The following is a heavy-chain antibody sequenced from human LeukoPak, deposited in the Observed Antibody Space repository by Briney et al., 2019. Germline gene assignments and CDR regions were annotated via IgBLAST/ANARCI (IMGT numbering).Heavy chain of an antibody. V-gene: IGHV3-13*04. CDR2: IGPAGDT. J-gene: IGHJ4*02. Sequence: GGSLRLSCAASGFTFSSYDMHWVRQATGKGLECVSGIGPAGDTYYPASVKCRFTISRENAKNSLYLQVNSLRAGDTAVYYCARATEGFDYWGQGTLVTVSS. CDR3: ARATEGFDY. CDR1: GFTFSSYD.